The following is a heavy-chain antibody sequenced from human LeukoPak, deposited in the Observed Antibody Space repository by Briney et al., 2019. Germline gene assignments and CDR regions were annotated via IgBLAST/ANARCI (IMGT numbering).Heavy chain of an antibody. D-gene: IGHD2-2*01. CDR1: GFTLSTYS. CDR3: ARDQYQQLLGSGFDY. CDR2: ISSSGAYI. V-gene: IGHV3-21*01. Sequence: GGSLRLSCAASGFTLSTYSMNWVRQAPGKGLECVSSISSSGAYIYYAVSVKGRFTISRDNSKTTLFLQMNSLRADDTAVYYCARDQYQQLLGSGFDYWGQGTLVTVSS. J-gene: IGHJ4*02.